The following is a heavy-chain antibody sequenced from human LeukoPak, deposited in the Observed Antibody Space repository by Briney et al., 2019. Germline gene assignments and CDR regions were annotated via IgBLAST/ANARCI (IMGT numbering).Heavy chain of an antibody. D-gene: IGHD5-18*01. Sequence: SGTLSLTCAVSGVSFSGFSMSWIRQPPGKGLEWVWEISRGTTYDNPSLESRVTVTLDTSRSQFSLRLSSETAADTAVYYCARGGLDTKRGGYFDFWGQGILVTVSP. J-gene: IGHJ4*02. CDR3: ARGGLDTKRGGYFDF. CDR1: GVSFSGFS. CDR2: ISRGTT. V-gene: IGHV4-34*01.